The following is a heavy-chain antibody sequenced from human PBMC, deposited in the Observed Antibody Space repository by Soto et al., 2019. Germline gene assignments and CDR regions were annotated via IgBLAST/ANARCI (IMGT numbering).Heavy chain of an antibody. CDR1: GYTFTNYG. D-gene: IGHD6-13*01. J-gene: IGHJ6*02. V-gene: IGHV1-18*01. Sequence: QVQLVQSGAEVKKPGASVTVSCKASGYTFTNYGFSWVRQAPGQGLEWMGWVSGYNGNTKYAEKFQNRVTMTTDSSTTTAHMHVRSLSSDATAVYYCARVGKAPSYIYGMDVWAQGTAVTVSS. CDR3: ARVGKAPSYIYGMDV. CDR2: VSGYNGNT.